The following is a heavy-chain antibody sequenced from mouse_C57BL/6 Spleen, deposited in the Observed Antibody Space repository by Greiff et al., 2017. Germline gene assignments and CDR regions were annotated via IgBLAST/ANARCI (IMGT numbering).Heavy chain of an antibody. J-gene: IGHJ4*01. CDR1: GFTFSSYA. D-gene: IGHD1-1*01. Sequence: EVQRVESGGGLVKPGGSLKLSCAASGFTFSSYAMSWVRQTPEKRLEWVATISDGGSYTYYPDNVKGRFTISRDTAKNNLYLQMSHLKSEDTAMYYCARDTTTVYAMDYWGQGTSVTVSS. CDR2: ISDGGSYT. CDR3: ARDTTTVYAMDY. V-gene: IGHV5-4*01.